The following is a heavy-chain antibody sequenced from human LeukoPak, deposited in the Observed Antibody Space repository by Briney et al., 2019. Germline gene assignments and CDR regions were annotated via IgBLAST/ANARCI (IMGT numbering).Heavy chain of an antibody. J-gene: IGHJ4*02. CDR3: ARGRYYFDY. CDR1: GFTFSNYG. Sequence: GRSLTLSCAASGFTFSNYGMQWVRQAPGQGLEWVAVIWYDGSKKYYADSVKGRFIISRDDSKNTLYLQMNSLRAEDTAVYYCARGRYYFDYWGQGTLVTVSS. CDR2: IWYDGSKK. V-gene: IGHV3-33*01.